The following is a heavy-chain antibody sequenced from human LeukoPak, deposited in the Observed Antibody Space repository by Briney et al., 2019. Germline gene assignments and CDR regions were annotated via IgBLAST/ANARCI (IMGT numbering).Heavy chain of an antibody. Sequence: SETLSLTCTVSGGSISSSTYYWAWIRQPPGKGLEWIGSIYYGGSTYYNPSLKSRVTISADTSKNQFSLKLSSVTAADTAVYFCARRVIVATIDYWGQGTLVTVSP. V-gene: IGHV4-39*01. D-gene: IGHD5-12*01. CDR2: IYYGGST. CDR3: ARRVIVATIDY. CDR1: GGSISSSTYY. J-gene: IGHJ4*02.